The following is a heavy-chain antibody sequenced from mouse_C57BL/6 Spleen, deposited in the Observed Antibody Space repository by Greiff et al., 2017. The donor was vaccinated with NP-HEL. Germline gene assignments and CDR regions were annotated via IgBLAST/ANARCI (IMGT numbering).Heavy chain of an antibody. V-gene: IGHV14-3*01. J-gene: IGHJ2*01. Sequence: VHVKQSVAELVRPGASVKLSCTASGFNINNTYMHWVQQRPEQGLEWIGRIDPANGNTKYAPKFQGKATITADTASNTAYLQLSSLTSEDTATYYCASRCYSNSDYWGQGTTLTVSS. D-gene: IGHD2-5*01. CDR2: IDPANGNT. CDR3: ASRCYSNSDY. CDR1: GFNINNTY.